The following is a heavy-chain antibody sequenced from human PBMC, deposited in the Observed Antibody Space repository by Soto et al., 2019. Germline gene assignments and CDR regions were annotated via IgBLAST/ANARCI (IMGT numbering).Heavy chain of an antibody. D-gene: IGHD6-19*01. J-gene: IGHJ6*02. CDR3: AKDLTPYSSGWYRPLEYGMDV. CDR2: ISYVGSNK. Sequence: GGSLRLSCAASGFTFSSYGMHWVRQAPGKGLEWVAFISYVGSNKYYADSVKGRFTISRDNSKNTLYLQMNSLRAEDTAVYYCAKDLTPYSSGWYRPLEYGMDVWGQGTTVTVSS. V-gene: IGHV3-30*18. CDR1: GFTFSSYG.